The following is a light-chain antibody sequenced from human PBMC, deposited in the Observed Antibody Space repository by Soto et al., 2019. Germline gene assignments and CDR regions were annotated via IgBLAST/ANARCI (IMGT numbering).Light chain of an antibody. V-gene: IGKV4-1*01. CDR2: WAT. J-gene: IGKJ4*01. CDR3: HQYFSSPIT. CDR1: QSVFSNSKNRNH. Sequence: DIVMTQSPDSLAVSLGERATINCKSSQSVFSNSKNRNHLSWYHQKPGQPPKLLIYWATTRESGVPARFSGGGSGPDFILRVSVLQADDVAIYYCHQYFSSPITFGGGAKVEIK.